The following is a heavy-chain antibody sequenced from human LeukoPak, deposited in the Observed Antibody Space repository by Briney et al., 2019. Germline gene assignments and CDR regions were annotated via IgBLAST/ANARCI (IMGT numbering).Heavy chain of an antibody. CDR3: ARHRGDNSNPRYYFYYMDV. D-gene: IGHD4-11*01. V-gene: IGHV4-38-2*01. CDR2: MYHRGST. J-gene: IGHJ6*03. CDR1: GHSISSGYY. Sequence: SETLSLTCSVSGHSISSGYYWGWIRQPPGKGPEWIGTMYHRGSTYYNPSLKSRVTMSGDTSKNHLSLKLSSVIAADAAVYYCARHRGDNSNPRYYFYYMDVWGKGTTVTVSS.